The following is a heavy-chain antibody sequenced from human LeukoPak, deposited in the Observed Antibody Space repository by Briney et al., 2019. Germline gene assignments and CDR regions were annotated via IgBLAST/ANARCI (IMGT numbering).Heavy chain of an antibody. CDR3: ARESYYYDSSGYLYFFDY. V-gene: IGHV4-31*03. CDR2: ISNSGST. J-gene: IGHJ4*02. Sequence: SETLSLTCTVSGDSITSGGYHWTWIRQHPGKGLERIGYISNSGSTYYTPSLKSRVTISVDTSKNQFSLKLSSVTAADTAVHYCARESYYYDSSGYLYFFDYWGQGTLVTVSS. CDR1: GDSITSGGYH. D-gene: IGHD3-22*01.